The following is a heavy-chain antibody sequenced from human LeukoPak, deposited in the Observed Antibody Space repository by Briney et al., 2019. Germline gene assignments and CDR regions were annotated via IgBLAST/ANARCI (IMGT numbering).Heavy chain of an antibody. J-gene: IGHJ4*02. CDR2: IYYSGST. V-gene: IGHV4-59*01. CDR1: GGSISSYY. CDR3: ARGFGLHPSFDY. D-gene: IGHD3-16*01. Sequence: SETLSLTCTVSGGSISSYYWSWIRQPPGKGLEWIGYIYYSGSTNYNPSLKSRVTISVDTSKNQFSLKLSSVTAADTAVYYCARGFGLHPSFDYWGQGTLVTVSS.